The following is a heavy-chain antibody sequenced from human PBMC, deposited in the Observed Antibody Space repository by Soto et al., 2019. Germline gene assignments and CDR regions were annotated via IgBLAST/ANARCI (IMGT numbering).Heavy chain of an antibody. Sequence: PGGSLRLSCAASGFSFSTFSMNWVRQAPGKGLEWVSYISSSGSSINYAGSVEGRFTISRDNDKSSLYLHMNSLREEDTAVYYCAKDSGITMIVVVITGAFDIWGQGTMVTVSS. D-gene: IGHD3-22*01. J-gene: IGHJ3*02. CDR2: ISSSGSSI. CDR1: GFSFSTFS. CDR3: AKDSGITMIVVVITGAFDI. V-gene: IGHV3-48*02.